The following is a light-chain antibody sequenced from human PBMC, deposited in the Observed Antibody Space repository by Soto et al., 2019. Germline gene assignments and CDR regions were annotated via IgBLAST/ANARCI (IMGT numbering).Light chain of an antibody. CDR3: QQYNSNPLT. CDR2: KTS. V-gene: IGKV1-5*03. CDR1: QSFSTW. Sequence: DIQMTQSPSTLSASVGDRVTITCRASQSFSTWLAWYQQKPGKAPNLLIYKTSILESGVPSRFSGSGSGTEFNPTISSLQPDDFATYYCQQYNSNPLTFGGGTKVEIK. J-gene: IGKJ4*01.